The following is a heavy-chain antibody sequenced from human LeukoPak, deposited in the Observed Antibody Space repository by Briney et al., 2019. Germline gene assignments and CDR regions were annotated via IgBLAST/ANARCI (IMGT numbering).Heavy chain of an antibody. V-gene: IGHV3-30*18. CDR1: GFTFSSYG. CDR3: AKKVGFWSAEGAFDI. D-gene: IGHD3-3*01. J-gene: IGHJ3*02. CDR2: ISYDGSNK. Sequence: GRSLRLSCAASGFTFSSYGMHWVRQAPGKGLEWVAVISYDGSNKYYADSVKGRFTISRDNSKNTLYLQMNSLRAEDTAVYYCAKKVGFWSAEGAFDIWGQGTMVTVSS.